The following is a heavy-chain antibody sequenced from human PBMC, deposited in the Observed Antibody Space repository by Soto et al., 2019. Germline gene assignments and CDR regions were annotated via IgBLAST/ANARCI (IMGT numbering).Heavy chain of an antibody. J-gene: IGHJ5*02. CDR2: IIPILGIA. V-gene: IGHV1-69*08. Sequence: QVQLVQSGAEVKKPGSSVKVSCKASGGTFSSYTISWVRQAPGQGLEWMGRIIPILGIANYAQKFQGRVTITADKSTSTAYMELSSLRSEDTAVYYCARDIGGNDHRDLNWFDPWGQGTLVTVSS. D-gene: IGHD5-12*01. CDR1: GGTFSSYT. CDR3: ARDIGGNDHRDLNWFDP.